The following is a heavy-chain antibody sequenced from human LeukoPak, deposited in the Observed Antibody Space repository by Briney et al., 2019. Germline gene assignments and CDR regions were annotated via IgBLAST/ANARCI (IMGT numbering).Heavy chain of an antibody. J-gene: IGHJ4*02. CDR3: ARATEGGYHY. D-gene: IGHD3-22*01. CDR2: INPNRGGT. CDR1: GYTFTGYY. V-gene: IGHV1-2*02. Sequence: ASVKVSCKASGYTFTGYYIYWVGQAPGQGLEYMGWINPNRGGTNSTQKFQGRVTMTRDTSISTAYMELSRLRSDDTAVYYCARATEGGYHYWGQGTLVTVSS.